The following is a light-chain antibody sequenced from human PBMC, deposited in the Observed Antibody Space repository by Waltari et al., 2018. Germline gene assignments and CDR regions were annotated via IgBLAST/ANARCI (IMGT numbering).Light chain of an antibody. J-gene: IGKJ2*01. V-gene: IGKV3-11*01. Sequence: EIVLTQSPATLSLSPGETATLSFRASQSLNNFLAWYQQKPGQAPSLVIYDTANRATGIPARCTGSGTGTDFTLTISGLEPEDSAVYYCQQRSYWPPFTFGQGTKLEMK. CDR2: DTA. CDR3: QQRSYWPPFT. CDR1: QSLNNF.